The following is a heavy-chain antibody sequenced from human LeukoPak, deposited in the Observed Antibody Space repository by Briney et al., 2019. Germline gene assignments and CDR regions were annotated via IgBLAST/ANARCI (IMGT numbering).Heavy chain of an antibody. CDR1: GGSISSSY. CDR2: IYYSGSP. J-gene: IGHJ4*02. CDR3: ARTYGDYVYILGY. D-gene: IGHD4-17*01. Sequence: PSETLSLTCTVSGGSISSSYWSWTRQPPGKGLEWIGYIYYSGSPNYNPSLKSRVTISVDTSKNQFSLKLTSVTAADTAVYYCARTYGDYVYILGYWGQGTLVTVSS. V-gene: IGHV4-59*01.